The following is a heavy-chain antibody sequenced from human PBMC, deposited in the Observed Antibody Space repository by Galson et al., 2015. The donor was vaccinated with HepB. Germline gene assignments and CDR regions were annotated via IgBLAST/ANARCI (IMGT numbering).Heavy chain of an antibody. V-gene: IGHV3-30*18. J-gene: IGHJ4*02. CDR3: AKGYDSTGYYSFDY. Sequence: LRLSCAASGFTFGDTAMTWVRQAPGKGLEWVTVVSYDGNLDHYAESVKGRFTISRDNSRNTLYLQMNSLRAEDTAVYFCAKGYDSTGYYSFDYWGQGTLVTVSA. CDR1: GFTFGDTA. CDR2: VSYDGNLD. D-gene: IGHD3-9*01.